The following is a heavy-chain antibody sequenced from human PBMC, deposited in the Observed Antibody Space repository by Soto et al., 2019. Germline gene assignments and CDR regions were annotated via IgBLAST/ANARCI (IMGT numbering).Heavy chain of an antibody. CDR3: AKAGYSYGYGTTIPTGGFDI. Sequence: EVQLLASGGGLVQPGGSLRLSCAASGFTFSSYAMSWVRQAPGKGLEWVSAISGSGGSTYYADSVKGRFTISRDNSKNTLYLQMNSLRAEDTAVYYCAKAGYSYGYGTTIPTGGFDIWGQGTMVTVSS. CDR1: GFTFSSYA. CDR2: ISGSGGST. D-gene: IGHD5-18*01. J-gene: IGHJ3*02. V-gene: IGHV3-23*01.